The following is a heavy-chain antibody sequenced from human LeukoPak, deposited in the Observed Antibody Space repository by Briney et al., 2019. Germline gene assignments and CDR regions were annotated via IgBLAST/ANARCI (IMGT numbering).Heavy chain of an antibody. V-gene: IGHV4-4*07. CDR2: IYTSGST. CDR1: GGSITSYY. CDR3: AREEYYYDSSGYLFDY. D-gene: IGHD3-22*01. Sequence: SETLSLTCTVSGGSITSYYWSWIRQPAGKGLEWIGRIYTSGSTNYNPSLKSRVTMSVDTSKNQFSLKLSSVTAADTAVYYCAREEYYYDSSGYLFDYWGQGTLVTVSS. J-gene: IGHJ4*02.